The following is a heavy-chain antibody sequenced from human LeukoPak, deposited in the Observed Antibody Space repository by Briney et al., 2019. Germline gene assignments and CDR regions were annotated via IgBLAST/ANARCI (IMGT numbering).Heavy chain of an antibody. CDR2: INAYNNNT. CDR1: GYTFTSYG. D-gene: IGHD3-22*01. CDR3: ARAPPGDYYDSSGYPVLVYYFDS. V-gene: IGHV1-18*01. Sequence: ATVKISCKASGYTFTSYGISWERKAQGQGNDRMGWINAYNNNTNYAQKLQGRVTMTTDTSTSTAYMELRSLRSDDTAGYYCARAPPGDYYDSSGYPVLVYYFDSWGQGTLVTVSS. J-gene: IGHJ4*02.